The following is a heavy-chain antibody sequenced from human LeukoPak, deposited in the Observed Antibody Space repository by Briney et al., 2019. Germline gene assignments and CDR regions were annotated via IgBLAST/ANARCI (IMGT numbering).Heavy chain of an antibody. CDR3: ARVEWELRY. D-gene: IGHD1-26*01. J-gene: IGHJ4*02. Sequence: GGSLRPSCAASGFTFSSYWMSWVRQAPGKGLEWVANIRQDGGEKYYVDSVKGRFSISRDNAKSSLYLQMDSLRAEDTAVYYCARVEWELRYWGQGTMVTVSS. CDR1: GFTFSSYW. CDR2: IRQDGGEK. V-gene: IGHV3-7*01.